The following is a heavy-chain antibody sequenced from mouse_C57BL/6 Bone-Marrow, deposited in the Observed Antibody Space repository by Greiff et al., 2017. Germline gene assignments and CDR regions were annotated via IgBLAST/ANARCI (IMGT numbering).Heavy chain of an antibody. D-gene: IGHD2-1*01. Sequence: EVQRVESGGGLVQPGGSLKLSCAASGFTFSDYYMYWVRQTPEKRLEWVAYISNGGGSTNYPDTVKGRFTISRDNAKNTLSLQMSRLKSKYTAMYYCARQGDLLWYPDYWGQGTTLTVSS. CDR2: ISNGGGST. V-gene: IGHV5-12*01. CDR3: ARQGDLLWYPDY. J-gene: IGHJ2*01. CDR1: GFTFSDYY.